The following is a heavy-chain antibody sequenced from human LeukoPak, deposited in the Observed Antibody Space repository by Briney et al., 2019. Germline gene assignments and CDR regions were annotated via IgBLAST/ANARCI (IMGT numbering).Heavy chain of an antibody. CDR3: ARVGDYYDSSGYRNHP. J-gene: IGHJ5*02. CDR1: GGSISSGDYY. V-gene: IGHV4-30-4*08. Sequence: SQTLSLTCTVSGGSISSGDYYWSWIRQPPGKGQEWIGYIYYSGSTYYNPSLKSRVTISVDTSKNQFSLKLSSVTAADTAVYYCARVGDYYDSSGYRNHPWGQGTLVTVSS. D-gene: IGHD3-22*01. CDR2: IYYSGST.